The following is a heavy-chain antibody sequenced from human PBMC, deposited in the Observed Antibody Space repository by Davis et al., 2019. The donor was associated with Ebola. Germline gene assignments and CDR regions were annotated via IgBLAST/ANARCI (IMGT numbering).Heavy chain of an antibody. CDR2: INPSGGDT. CDR3: ARATTYYDFSHLDV. D-gene: IGHD3-3*01. CDR1: GYTFTGYY. J-gene: IGHJ6*02. Sequence: ASVKVSCKASGYTFTGYYIHWVRQAPGPGLEWMGKINPSGGDTSYAQKLQGRITMTRDTSTNTVYLDLSSLRSEDSAVYYCARATTYYDFSHLDVWGQGTTVTVSS. V-gene: IGHV1-46*04.